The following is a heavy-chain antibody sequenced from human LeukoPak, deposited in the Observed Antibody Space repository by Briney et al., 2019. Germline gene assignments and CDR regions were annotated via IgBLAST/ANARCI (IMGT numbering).Heavy chain of an antibody. CDR1: GGSFSDYH. V-gene: IGHV4-34*01. CDR3: ARARGPTVLYYFDY. J-gene: IGHJ4*02. CDR2: ISHSGST. D-gene: IGHD4-11*01. Sequence: PSETLSLTCTVYGGSFSDYHWSWIRQPPGKGLEWIGEISHSGSTNYNPSLMGQVTMSVDTSKNQFSLKLSSVSAADTAVYYCARARGPTVLYYFDYWGQGALVTVSS.